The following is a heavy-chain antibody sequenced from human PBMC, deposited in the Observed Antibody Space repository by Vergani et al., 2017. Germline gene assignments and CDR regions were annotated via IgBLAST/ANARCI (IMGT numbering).Heavy chain of an antibody. CDR1: GFTFSSYE. CDR2: ISSSGSTI. V-gene: IGHV3-48*03. CDR3: AKGGGRGIAAAGTRVPFDY. Sequence: EVQLVESGGGLVQPGGSLRLSCAASGFTFSSYEMNWVRQAPGKGLEWVSYISSSGSTIYYADSVKGRFTISRDNAKNSLYLQMNSLRAEDTAVYYCAKGGGRGIAAAGTRVPFDYWGQGTLVTVSS. D-gene: IGHD6-13*01. J-gene: IGHJ4*02.